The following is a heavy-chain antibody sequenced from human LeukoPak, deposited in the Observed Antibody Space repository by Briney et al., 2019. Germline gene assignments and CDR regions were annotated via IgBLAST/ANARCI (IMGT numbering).Heavy chain of an antibody. V-gene: IGHV3-23*01. CDR3: AKAELLWFGELLFDAFDI. CDR1: GFTLSSYA. CDR2: ISGGGGST. Sequence: GGSLRLSCAASGFTLSSYAISWVRQAPGKGLERVSAISGGGGSTYYADSVKGRFTISRDNSKNTLYLQMNSLRAEDTAVYYCAKAELLWFGELLFDAFDIWGQGTMVTVSS. D-gene: IGHD3-10*01. J-gene: IGHJ3*02.